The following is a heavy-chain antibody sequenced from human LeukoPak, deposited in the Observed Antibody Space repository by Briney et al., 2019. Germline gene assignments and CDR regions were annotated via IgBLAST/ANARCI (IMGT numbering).Heavy chain of an antibody. CDR1: GFTVITSD. Sequence: QAGGSLRLSCAASGFTVITSDMTWVRQAPGKGLEWVSVLYSDGNTKYADSAQGRFTISRDNSKNTLYLEMNSLSPDDTAVYYCARGVEPLAANTLAYWGQGTLVTVSS. D-gene: IGHD1-14*01. CDR2: LYSDGNT. CDR3: ARGVEPLAANTLAY. V-gene: IGHV3-53*01. J-gene: IGHJ4*02.